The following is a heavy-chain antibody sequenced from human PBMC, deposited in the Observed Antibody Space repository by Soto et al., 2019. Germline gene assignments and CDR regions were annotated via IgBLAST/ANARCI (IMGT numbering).Heavy chain of an antibody. D-gene: IGHD3-10*01. CDR2: VSTRGDIT. Sequence: EVQLLESGGDLVQPGGSLRLSCAASGLNFNDYAMTWVRQAPGKGLEWVSSVSTRGDITYYSDSVKGRFTISRDNSKNTLFLHMNSLRAEDTALYYCARGDRGGSGSPASYYYSGLDVWGQGTTVTASS. J-gene: IGHJ6*02. V-gene: IGHV3-23*01. CDR3: ARGDRGGSGSPASYYYSGLDV. CDR1: GLNFNDYA.